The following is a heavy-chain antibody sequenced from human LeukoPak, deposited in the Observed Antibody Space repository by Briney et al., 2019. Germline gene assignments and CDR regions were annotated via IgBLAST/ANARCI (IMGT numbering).Heavy chain of an antibody. Sequence: GGSLRLSCAASGFTFSSYWMHWVRHAPGKGLVWVSRINSDGSSTSYADSVKGRFTISRDNAKNTLYLQINSLRAEDTAVYYCARPCSGGSCYPWSAFDIWGQGTMVTVSS. CDR2: INSDGSST. J-gene: IGHJ3*02. CDR3: ARPCSGGSCYPWSAFDI. D-gene: IGHD2-15*01. CDR1: GFTFSSYW. V-gene: IGHV3-74*01.